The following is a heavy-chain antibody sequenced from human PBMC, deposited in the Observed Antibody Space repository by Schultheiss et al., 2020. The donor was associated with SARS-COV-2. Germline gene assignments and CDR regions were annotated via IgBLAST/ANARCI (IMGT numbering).Heavy chain of an antibody. Sequence: GGSLRLSCAASGFTFSNAWMSWVRQAPGKGLEWVSAISGSGGSTYYADSVKGRFTISRDNSKNTLYLQMNSLRAEDTAVYYCAKFGTGLDYWGQGTLVTVSS. CDR2: ISGSGGST. CDR3: AKFGTGLDY. J-gene: IGHJ4*02. CDR1: GFTFSNAW. D-gene: IGHD3-16*01. V-gene: IGHV3-23*01.